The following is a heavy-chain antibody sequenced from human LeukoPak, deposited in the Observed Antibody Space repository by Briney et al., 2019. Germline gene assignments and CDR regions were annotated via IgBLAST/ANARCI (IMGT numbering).Heavy chain of an antibody. CDR2: INSDGSTT. D-gene: IGHD6-13*01. CDR1: GFTFSSYW. V-gene: IGHV3-74*01. CDR3: AKGLGSWSPTRPTYFDY. J-gene: IGHJ4*02. Sequence: GGSLRLSCAASGFTFSSYWMHWVRQAPGEGLVWVSRINSDGSTTNYADSVKGRFTISRDNAKNTLSLQMISLRAEDTAVYYCAKGLGSWSPTRPTYFDYWGQGTLVTVSS.